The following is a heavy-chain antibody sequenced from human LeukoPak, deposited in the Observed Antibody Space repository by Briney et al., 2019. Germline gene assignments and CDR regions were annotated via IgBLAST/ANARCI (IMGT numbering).Heavy chain of an antibody. J-gene: IGHJ6*04. CDR1: GFTFSNDT. V-gene: IGHV3-21*01. D-gene: IGHD5-18*01. CDR3: ERGAYSYGALEFYDSQDV. CDR2: IISSSSYI. Sequence: GGSLRPSCAASGFTFSNDTMNWVRQAPGKGLEWVSSIISSSSYIYYADSVKGRFTISRDNAKNSLSLQMKSLRAEGTAVYYGERGAYSYGALEFYDSQDVWGKGTTVIVSS.